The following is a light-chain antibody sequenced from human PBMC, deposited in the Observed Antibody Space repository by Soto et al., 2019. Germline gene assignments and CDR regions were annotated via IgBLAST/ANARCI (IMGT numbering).Light chain of an antibody. CDR2: GSS. V-gene: IGKV3-15*01. Sequence: TQSPPTLSASVGDRVTITFLSIETISTNLAWFQRKPGQPPRLLIYGSSTRATGVPDRFSGSGSGTEFTLIISSLQSEDVALYYCQQYSNWPPAITFGQGTRLEIK. CDR1: ETISTN. J-gene: IGKJ5*01. CDR3: QQYSNWPPAIT.